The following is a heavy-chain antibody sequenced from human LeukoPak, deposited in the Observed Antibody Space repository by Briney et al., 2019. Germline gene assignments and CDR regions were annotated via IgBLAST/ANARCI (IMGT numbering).Heavy chain of an antibody. CDR3: ARERYFDY. J-gene: IGHJ4*02. V-gene: IGHV3-23*01. Sequence: GGSLRLSCAASGFTFSTCAMSWVRQAPGKGLEWVSTISGGGRSTDCADSVKGHFTISRDNSKNTLYLQMNSLRAEDTAVYYCARERYFDYWGQGTLVTVSS. CDR1: GFTFSTCA. CDR2: ISGGGRST.